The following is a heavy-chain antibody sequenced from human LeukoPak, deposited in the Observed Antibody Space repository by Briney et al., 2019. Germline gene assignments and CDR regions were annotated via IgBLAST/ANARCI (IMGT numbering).Heavy chain of an antibody. V-gene: IGHV3-30*03. D-gene: IGHD3-10*01. CDR3: ARDYGSGSYYIRKNWFDP. CDR1: GFTFRSYG. J-gene: IGHJ5*02. CDR2: ISYDGSNK. Sequence: GRSLRLSCAASGFTFRSYGMHWVRQAPGKGLEWVAFISYDGSNKYYADSVKGRFTISRDNSKNTLYLQMNSLRAEDTAVYYCARDYGSGSYYIRKNWFDPWGQGTLVTVSS.